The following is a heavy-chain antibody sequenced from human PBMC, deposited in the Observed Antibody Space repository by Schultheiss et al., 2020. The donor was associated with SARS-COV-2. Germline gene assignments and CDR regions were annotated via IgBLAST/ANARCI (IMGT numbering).Heavy chain of an antibody. J-gene: IGHJ6*02. CDR3: ARDGDDDIWSGPSGYYGMDV. V-gene: IGHV3-48*01. Sequence: GGSLRLSCAASGFSFRYYSMNWVRQAPGKGLEWIAFIGDSGASIHYADSVEGRFSVSRDNAKNILYLQMTSLRVEDTAVYYCARDGDDDIWSGPSGYYGMDVWGQGTTVTVSS. CDR1: GFSFRYYS. D-gene: IGHD3-3*01. CDR2: IGDSGASI.